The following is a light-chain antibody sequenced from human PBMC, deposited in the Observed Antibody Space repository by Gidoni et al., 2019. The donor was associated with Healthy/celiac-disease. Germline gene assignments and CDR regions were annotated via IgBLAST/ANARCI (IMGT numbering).Light chain of an antibody. CDR1: RDISNY. V-gene: IGKV1-33*01. CDR2: DAS. Sequence: DIQMTQSPSSLSASVGDRVTITCQASRDISNYLNRYQQKPGKAPKLLIYDASNLETGVPSRFSGSGSGTDFAFNISSRQPEDIATYYCQQYDNLAWTFGQGAKVEIK. CDR3: QQYDNLAWT. J-gene: IGKJ1*01.